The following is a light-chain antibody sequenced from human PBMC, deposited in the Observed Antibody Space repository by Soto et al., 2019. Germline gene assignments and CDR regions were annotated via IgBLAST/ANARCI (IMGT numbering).Light chain of an antibody. CDR3: QQYNSYSQYT. CDR1: QSISSW. Sequence: DIQMTQSPSTLSASVGDRVTITCRASQSISSWLAWYQQKPGKAPKLLIYKESSLESGVPSRFSGSGSGTEFTLTISSLQPDDFATYYGQQYNSYSQYTFGQGTKLEIK. CDR2: KES. V-gene: IGKV1-5*03. J-gene: IGKJ2*01.